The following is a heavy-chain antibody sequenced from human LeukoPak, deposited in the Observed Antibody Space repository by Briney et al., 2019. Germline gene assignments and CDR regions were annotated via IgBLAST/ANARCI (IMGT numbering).Heavy chain of an antibody. J-gene: IGHJ3*02. CDR2: ISSSGSTI. CDR3: AREMTTPDDAFDI. CDR1: GFTFSDYY. V-gene: IGHV3-11*04. Sequence: GGSLRLSCAASGFTFSDYYMSWIRQAPGKGLEWVSYISSSGSTIYYADSVRGRFTISRDNSKNILSLQMNSLRAEDTAVYYCAREMTTPDDAFDIWGQGTMVTVSS. D-gene: IGHD4-11*01.